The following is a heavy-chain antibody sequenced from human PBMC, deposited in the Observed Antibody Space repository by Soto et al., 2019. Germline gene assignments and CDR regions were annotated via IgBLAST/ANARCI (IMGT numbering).Heavy chain of an antibody. Sequence: GSGPTLVNPTQTLTLTCTFSGFSLSTSGVGVGWIRQPPGKALEWLALIYWNDDKRYSPSLKSRLTITKDTSKNQVVLTMTNMDPVDTATYYCARATTGAPHRDRNFALYWGQGTLVTVSS. CDR2: IYWNDDK. J-gene: IGHJ4*02. CDR3: ARATTGAPHRDRNFALY. CDR1: GFSLSTSGVG. V-gene: IGHV2-5*01. D-gene: IGHD1-26*01.